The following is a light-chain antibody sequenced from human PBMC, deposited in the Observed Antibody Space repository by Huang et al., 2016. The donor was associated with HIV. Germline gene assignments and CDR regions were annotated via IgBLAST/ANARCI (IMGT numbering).Light chain of an antibody. Sequence: AIQLTQFPPSLSASVGDRITITCRASQDINNNLAWYQQKPGKAPKLLIYGASTLQSGVPSRFSGTGSGPVFLLTISGLQPEDFATYYCQQFNDFLFGPGTKVDV. CDR3: QQFNDFL. CDR2: GAS. CDR1: QDINNN. J-gene: IGKJ3*01. V-gene: IGKV1D-13*01.